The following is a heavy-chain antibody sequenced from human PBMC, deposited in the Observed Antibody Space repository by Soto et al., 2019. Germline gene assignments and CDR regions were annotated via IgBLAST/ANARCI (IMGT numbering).Heavy chain of an antibody. D-gene: IGHD4-17*01. Sequence: ASETLSLTCTVSGGSISSYYWSWIRQPPGKGLEWIGYIYYSGSTNYNPSLKSRVTISVDTSKNQFSLKLSSVTAADTAVYYCARHYGDSPFDYWGQGTLVTVSS. CDR3: ARHYGDSPFDY. CDR1: GGSISSYY. J-gene: IGHJ4*02. CDR2: IYYSGST. V-gene: IGHV4-59*08.